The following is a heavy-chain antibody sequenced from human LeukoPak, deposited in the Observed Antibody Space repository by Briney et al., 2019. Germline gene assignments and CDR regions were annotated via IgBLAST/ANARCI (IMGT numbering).Heavy chain of an antibody. D-gene: IGHD6-19*01. CDR1: GGSFSGYY. Sequence: PSETLSLTCAVYGGSFSGYYWSWIRQPPGKGLEWIGEITHSGSTNYNSSLKSRVTTSVDTSKNQFSLKLTSVTAADTAVYYCARQRRLAVAGAKWFDPWGQGTLVTVSS. V-gene: IGHV4-34*01. CDR3: ARQRRLAVAGAKWFDP. J-gene: IGHJ5*02. CDR2: ITHSGST.